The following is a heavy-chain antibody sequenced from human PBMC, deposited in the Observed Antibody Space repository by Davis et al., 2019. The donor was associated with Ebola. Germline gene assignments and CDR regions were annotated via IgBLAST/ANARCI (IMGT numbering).Heavy chain of an antibody. CDR1: GFTFSSYS. V-gene: IGHV3-48*02. Sequence: GASLNISCAASGFTFSSYSMNWVRQAPGKGLEWVSYISSSSSTIYYADSVKGRFTISRDNAKNSLYLQMNSLRDEDTAVYYCARSYQLLYVYYYYMDVWGKGTTVTVSS. J-gene: IGHJ6*03. D-gene: IGHD2-2*02. CDR2: ISSSSSTI. CDR3: ARSYQLLYVYYYYMDV.